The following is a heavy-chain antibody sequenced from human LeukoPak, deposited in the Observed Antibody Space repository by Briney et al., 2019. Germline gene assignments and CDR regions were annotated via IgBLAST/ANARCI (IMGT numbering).Heavy chain of an antibody. Sequence: SETLSLTCTVSGGSISSSSYYWGWIRQPPGKGLEWIGSIYYSGSTYYNPSLKSRVTISVDTSKNQFSLKLSSVTAADTAVYYCAREVRRQVVPAYFDYWGQGTLVTVSS. V-gene: IGHV4-39*07. J-gene: IGHJ4*02. D-gene: IGHD2-2*01. CDR1: GGSISSSSYY. CDR3: AREVRRQVVPAYFDY. CDR2: IYYSGST.